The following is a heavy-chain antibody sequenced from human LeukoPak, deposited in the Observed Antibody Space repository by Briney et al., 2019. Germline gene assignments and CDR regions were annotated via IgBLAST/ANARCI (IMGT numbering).Heavy chain of an antibody. CDR1: GFTFSSYA. CDR2: ISYDGSNK. D-gene: IGHD6-19*01. Sequence: GGSLRLSCAASGFTFSSYAMHWVRQAPGKGLEWVAVISYDGSNKYYADSVKGRFTISRDNSKNTLYLQMNSLRAEDTAVYYCARVRIAIAVAHDAFDIWGQGTMVTVSS. V-gene: IGHV3-30-3*01. CDR3: ARVRIAIAVAHDAFDI. J-gene: IGHJ3*02.